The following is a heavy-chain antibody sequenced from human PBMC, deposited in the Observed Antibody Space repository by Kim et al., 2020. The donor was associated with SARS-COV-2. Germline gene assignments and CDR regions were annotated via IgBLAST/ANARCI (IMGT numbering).Heavy chain of an antibody. CDR2: ISAYNGNT. J-gene: IGHJ6*03. CDR3: ARGYVDTAMVRLPPYYYYYYYMDV. D-gene: IGHD5-18*01. CDR1: GYTFTSYG. Sequence: ASVKVSCKASGYTFTSYGISWVRQAPGQGLEWMGWISAYNGNTNYAQKLQGRVTMTTDTSTSTAYMELRSLRSDDTAVYYCARGYVDTAMVRLPPYYYYYYYMDVWGKGTTVTVSS. V-gene: IGHV1-18*01.